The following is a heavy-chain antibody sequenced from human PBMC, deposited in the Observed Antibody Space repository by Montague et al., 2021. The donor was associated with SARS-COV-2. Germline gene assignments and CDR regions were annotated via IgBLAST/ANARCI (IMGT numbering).Heavy chain of an antibody. Sequence: EALSLTCTVSGGSIGTYYWNWIRQSPGKGLEWLGYIYYTGSTKYSPSLKSRVTISMDTSRDQLSLRLKSVTAADTAVYYCARDNYGDWGYYGLDVWGQGTTVIVSS. J-gene: IGHJ6*02. CDR2: IYYTGST. CDR3: ARDNYGDWGYYGLDV. V-gene: IGHV4-59*01. D-gene: IGHD4-17*01. CDR1: GGSIGTYY.